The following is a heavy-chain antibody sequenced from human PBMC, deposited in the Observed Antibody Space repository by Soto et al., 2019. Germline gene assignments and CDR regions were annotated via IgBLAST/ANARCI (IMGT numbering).Heavy chain of an antibody. CDR3: VRGAVAGLWFDP. D-gene: IGHD6-19*01. V-gene: IGHV4-31*03. J-gene: IGHJ5*02. CDR2: IYYSGST. CDR1: GGSISSGGYY. Sequence: SETLSLTCTVSGGSISSGGYYWSWIRQHPGKGLEWIGYIYYSGSTYYNPSLKSRVTISVDTSKNQFSLKLSSVTAADTAVYYCVRGAVAGLWFDPWGQGTLVTVSS.